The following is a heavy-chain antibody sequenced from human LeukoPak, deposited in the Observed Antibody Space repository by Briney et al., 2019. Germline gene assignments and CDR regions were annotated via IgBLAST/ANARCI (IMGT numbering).Heavy chain of an antibody. D-gene: IGHD5-18*01. J-gene: IGHJ4*02. CDR2: IYHSGST. Sequence: SETLSLTCTVSGYSISSGYYWGWIRQPPGKGLEWIGSIYHSGSTYYNPSLKSRVTISVDTSKNQFSLKLSSVTAADTAVYYCARVKAMADFDYWGQGTLVTVSS. CDR3: ARVKAMADFDY. CDR1: GYSISSGYY. V-gene: IGHV4-38-2*02.